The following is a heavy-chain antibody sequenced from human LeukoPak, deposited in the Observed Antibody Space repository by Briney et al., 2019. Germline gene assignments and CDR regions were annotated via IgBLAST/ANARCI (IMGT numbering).Heavy chain of an antibody. CDR1: GFTFSSYG. CDR3: AKDLVVVAATGYRFDY. CDR2: IRYDGSNK. V-gene: IGHV3-30*02. D-gene: IGHD2-15*01. J-gene: IGHJ4*02. Sequence: GGSLRLSCAASGFTFSSYGMHWVRQAPGKGLEWVAFIRYDGSNKYYADSVKGRFTISRDNSKNTLYLQTNSLRAEDTAVYYCAKDLVVVAATGYRFDYWGQGTLVTVSS.